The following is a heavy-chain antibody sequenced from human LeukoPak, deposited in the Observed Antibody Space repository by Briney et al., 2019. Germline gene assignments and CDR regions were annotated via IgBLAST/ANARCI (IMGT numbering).Heavy chain of an antibody. CDR2: ISYDGSNK. J-gene: IGHJ4*02. V-gene: IGHV3-30-3*01. D-gene: IGHD2-2*01. Sequence: GRSLRLSCAASGFTFSSYAMHWVRQAPGKGLEWVAVISYDGSNKYYADSVKGRFTISRDNSKNTLYLQMNSLRAEDTAVYYCARDRGSKWGQGALVTVSS. CDR3: ARDRGSK. CDR1: GFTFSSYA.